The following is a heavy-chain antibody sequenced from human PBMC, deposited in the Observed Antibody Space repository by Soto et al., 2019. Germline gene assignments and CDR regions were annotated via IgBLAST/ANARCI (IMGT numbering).Heavy chain of an antibody. CDR2: IIPIFGTA. CDR1: GGTFSSYA. D-gene: IGHD3-10*01. Sequence: SVKVSCKASGGTFSSYAISWVRQAPGQGLEWMGEIIPIFGTANYAQKFQGRVTITADESTSTAYMELSSLRSEDTAVYYCARAKKGGRVGEMYAFDIWGQGTMVTVSS. J-gene: IGHJ3*02. CDR3: ARAKKGGRVGEMYAFDI. V-gene: IGHV1-69*13.